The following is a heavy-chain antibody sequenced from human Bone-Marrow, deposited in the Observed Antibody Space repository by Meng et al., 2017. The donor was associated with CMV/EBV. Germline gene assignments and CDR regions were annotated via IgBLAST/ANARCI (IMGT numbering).Heavy chain of an antibody. J-gene: IGHJ6*02. CDR1: GYTFTGYY. Sequence: ASVKVSCKASGYTFTGYYMHWVRQAPGQGLEWMGWINPNSGGTNYAQKFQGRVTMTTDTSTSTAYMELRSLRSDDTAVYYCARGAPLGRCSSTSCYTRGIIVYYYGMDVWGQGTTVTVSS. CDR3: ARGAPLGRCSSTSCYTRGIIVYYYGMDV. V-gene: IGHV1-2*02. D-gene: IGHD2-2*02. CDR2: INPNSGGT.